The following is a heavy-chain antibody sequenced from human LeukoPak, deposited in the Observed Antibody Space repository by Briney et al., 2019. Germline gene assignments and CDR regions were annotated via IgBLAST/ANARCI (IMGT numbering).Heavy chain of an antibody. J-gene: IGHJ6*03. V-gene: IGHV1-69*05. CDR2: IIPIFGTA. Sequence: SVKVSCKASGGTFSSYAISWVRQAPGQGLEWMGGIIPIFGTANYAQKFQGRVTITTDESTSTAYMELSSLRSEDTAVYYCARGVRSLPLIHYYMDVWGKGTTVTVSS. CDR3: ARGVRSLPLIHYYMDV. CDR1: GGTFSSYA. D-gene: IGHD3-10*01.